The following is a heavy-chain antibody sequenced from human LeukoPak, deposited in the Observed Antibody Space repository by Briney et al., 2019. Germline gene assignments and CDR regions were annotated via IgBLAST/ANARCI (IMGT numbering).Heavy chain of an antibody. D-gene: IGHD3-10*01. CDR1: GGSFSGYY. CDR2: INHSGST. CDR3: ARGLRGMVVHYANWFDP. J-gene: IGHJ5*02. Sequence: SETLSLTCAVYGGSFSGYYWSWIRQPPGKGLEWIGEINHSGSTNYNPSLKSRVTISVDTSKNQFSLKLSSVTAADTAVYYCARGLRGMVVHYANWFDPWGQGTLVTVSS. V-gene: IGHV4-34*01.